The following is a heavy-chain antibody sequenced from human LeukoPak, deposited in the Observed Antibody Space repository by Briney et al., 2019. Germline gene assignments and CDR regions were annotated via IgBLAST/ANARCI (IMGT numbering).Heavy chain of an antibody. Sequence: ETLSLTCTVSGGSISSYYWSWIRQPPGKGLEWIGYIYYSGSTNYNPSLKSRVTISVDTSKNQFSLKLSSVTAADTAVYYCARVDRYVDHLSSWGGLWEYDFAHGGQGPRVTVVS. J-gene: IGHJ4*02. CDR3: ARVDRYVDHLSSWGGLWEYDFAH. CDR1: GGSISSYY. V-gene: IGHV4-59*01. D-gene: IGHD3-9*01. CDR2: IYYSGST.